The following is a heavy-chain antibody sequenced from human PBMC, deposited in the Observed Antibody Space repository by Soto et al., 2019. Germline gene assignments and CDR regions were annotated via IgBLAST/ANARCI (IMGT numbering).Heavy chain of an antibody. Sequence: SETLSLTCSVSGASVSSGSFYWSWIRQPPGKGLEWIGFIYNNETFNYNPSLKSRVTLSVDTSKHQFSLKLSSVTAADTAVYYCERVPLRYSSSHHFDSWGQGALVTVSS. CDR2: IYNNETF. J-gene: IGHJ4*02. D-gene: IGHD6-19*01. CDR1: GASVSSGSFY. V-gene: IGHV4-61*01. CDR3: ERVPLRYSSSHHFDS.